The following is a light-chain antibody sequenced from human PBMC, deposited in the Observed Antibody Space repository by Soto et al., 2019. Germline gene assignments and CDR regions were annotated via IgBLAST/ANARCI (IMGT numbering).Light chain of an antibody. Sequence: EIVLTQSPGTLSLSPVERATLSCMASQSVSSTYLAWYRHKPGQAPRLLIYGASSRAAGIPDRFSGSGSGTDFTLTISRLEPEDFAVYYCHHFGSSRHTFGQGTKVDIK. V-gene: IGKV3-20*01. J-gene: IGKJ2*01. CDR3: HHFGSSRHT. CDR2: GAS. CDR1: QSVSSTY.